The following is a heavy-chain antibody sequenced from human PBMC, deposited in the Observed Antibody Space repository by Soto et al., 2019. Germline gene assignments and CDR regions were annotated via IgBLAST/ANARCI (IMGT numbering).Heavy chain of an antibody. CDR2: IFPGDSDT. CDR1: GYSFSSYS. D-gene: IGHD2-15*01. CDR3: AKITTVAKLGVVSAKGGCDP. V-gene: IGHV5-51*01. J-gene: IGHJ5*02. Sequence: GASLKISCKGSGYSFSSYSIVWLRQMPGPGLEWMGMIFPGDSDTTYSPSFQGQVTISADKSTTTAHPPWSSLKAPETAMYYVAKITTVAKLGVVSAKGGCDPWGQGTQV.